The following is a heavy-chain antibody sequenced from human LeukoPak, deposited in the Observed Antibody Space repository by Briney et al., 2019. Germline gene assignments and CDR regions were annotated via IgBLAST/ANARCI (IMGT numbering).Heavy chain of an antibody. D-gene: IGHD2-15*01. CDR1: GGTFSSYA. Sequence: WASVKVFCKASGGTFSSYAISWVRQAPGQGLEWMGRIIPILGIANYAQKFQGRVTITADKSTSTAYMELSSLRSEDTAVYYCARDGASEWWVAATRNNWFDPWGQGTLVTVSS. V-gene: IGHV1-69*04. J-gene: IGHJ5*02. CDR3: ARDGASEWWVAATRNNWFDP. CDR2: IIPILGIA.